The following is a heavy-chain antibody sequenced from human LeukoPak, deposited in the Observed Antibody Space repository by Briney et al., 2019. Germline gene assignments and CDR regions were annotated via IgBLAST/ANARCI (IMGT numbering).Heavy chain of an antibody. CDR3: AKDPSVYYGDYIIR. D-gene: IGHD4-17*01. CDR2: FSVTDKTT. J-gene: IGHJ4*02. V-gene: IGHV3-23*01. CDR1: GFIFSDYY. Sequence: GGSLRLSCAASGFIFSDYYMSWVRQAPGKGLEWVSGFSVTDKTTYYADSVKGRFTISRDNSKNTLYLQMSSLRVEDTAVYYCAKDPSVYYGDYIIRWGQGTLVIVSS.